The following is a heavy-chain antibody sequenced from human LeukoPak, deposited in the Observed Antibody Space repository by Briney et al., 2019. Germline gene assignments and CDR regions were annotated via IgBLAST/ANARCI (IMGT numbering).Heavy chain of an antibody. D-gene: IGHD3-22*01. CDR1: GFTFSSHW. V-gene: IGHV3-74*01. CDR3: VRDDGHYGVDY. J-gene: IGHJ4*02. Sequence: AGGSLRLSCAASGFTFSSHWMHWVRQAPGKEQVWVSRIKNDGSYTSDVDSVEGRFTISRDNAKNTLHLQMNSVRAEDTAVYYCVRDDGHYGVDYWGQGTLVTVSS. CDR2: IKNDGSYT.